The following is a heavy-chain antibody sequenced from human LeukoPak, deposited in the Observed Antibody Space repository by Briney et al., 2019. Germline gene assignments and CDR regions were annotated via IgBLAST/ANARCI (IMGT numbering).Heavy chain of an antibody. D-gene: IGHD2-2*01. J-gene: IGHJ4*02. CDR1: GFTFSSYW. V-gene: IGHV3-74*01. CDR3: ANHLACGSTTCPSFDD. Sequence: GGSLRLSCAASGFTFSSYWMHWVRQAPGKGLVWVSRINSDGSSTSYADSVKGRFTISRDNARYSLSLQMNNLRADDTAVYYCANHLACGSTTCPSFDDWGQGTLVTVSS. CDR2: INSDGSST.